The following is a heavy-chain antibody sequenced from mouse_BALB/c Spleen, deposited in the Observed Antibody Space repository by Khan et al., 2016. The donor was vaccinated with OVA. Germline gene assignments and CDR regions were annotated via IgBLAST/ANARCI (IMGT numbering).Heavy chain of an antibody. CDR2: ISYSGVT. J-gene: IGHJ2*01. Sequence: EVQLQESGPGLVKPSQSLSLTCTVTGYSITSGYAWNWIRQFPGNKLEWMGYISYSGVTSYTPSLKSRISITRDTSKNQFFLPLNSVTTEDTATYSGAKGNYYGYCVDYWGQGTTLTVSS. CDR3: AKGNYYGYCVDY. D-gene: IGHD1-2*01. V-gene: IGHV3-2*02. CDR1: GYSITSGYA.